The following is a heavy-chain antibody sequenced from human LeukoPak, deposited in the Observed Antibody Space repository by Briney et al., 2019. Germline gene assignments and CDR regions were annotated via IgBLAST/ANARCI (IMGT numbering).Heavy chain of an antibody. J-gene: IGHJ5*02. D-gene: IGHD1-1*01. V-gene: IGHV3-7*04. Sequence: GESLRLSCAASGFTLSTYWMSWVRQAPGKGLEWVANISRDGSGKYYVDSVRGRFTISRDNAKNSLYLQMNSLRAEDTAVYYCARVQTGTTNWFDPWGQGTLVTVSS. CDR3: ARVQTGTTNWFDP. CDR1: GFTLSTYW. CDR2: ISRDGSGK.